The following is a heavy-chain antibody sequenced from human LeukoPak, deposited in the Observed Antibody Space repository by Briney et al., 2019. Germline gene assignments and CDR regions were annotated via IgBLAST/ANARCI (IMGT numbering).Heavy chain of an antibody. J-gene: IGHJ4*02. D-gene: IGHD2-2*01. V-gene: IGHV3-30*02. CDR3: EVIVVVSGGPDFDY. CDR1: GFTFSNYA. Sequence: GGSLRLPCAASGFTFSNYAMSWVRQVPGRGLEWVAFIPYDGSNKYYADSVRGRFTISRDNSKNTLFLQMNSLRREDTAVYYCEVIVVVSGGPDFDYWGQGTLVTVSS. CDR2: IPYDGSNK.